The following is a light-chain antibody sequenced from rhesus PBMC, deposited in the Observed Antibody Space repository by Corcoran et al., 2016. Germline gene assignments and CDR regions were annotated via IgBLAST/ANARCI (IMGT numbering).Light chain of an antibody. CDR2: YEN. J-gene: IGKJ2*01. CDR1: QGISSY. CDR3: QQGNSNPYS. Sequence: DIQMSQSPSSLSASVGDRVTITCRASQGISSYLNWYQQKPGKAPKILIYYENSLASGVPSRFSGIGSGTEFTLTISSRQPEDFATYYCQQGNSNPYSFGQGTKVEIK. V-gene: IGKV1-32*02.